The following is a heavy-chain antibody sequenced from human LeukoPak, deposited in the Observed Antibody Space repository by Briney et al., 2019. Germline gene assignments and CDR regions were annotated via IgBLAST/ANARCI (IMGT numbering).Heavy chain of an antibody. CDR3: ARAEEEQWPHWRTYYFDY. CDR1: GFTFSSYA. CDR2: ISSNGGST. J-gene: IGHJ4*02. D-gene: IGHD6-19*01. V-gene: IGHV3-64*01. Sequence: GGSLRLSCAASGFTFSSYAMHWVRQAPGKGLEYVSAISSNGGSTYYANSVKGRFTISRDNSKNTLYLQMGSLRAEDMAVYYCARAEEEQWPHWRTYYFDYWGQGTLVTVSS.